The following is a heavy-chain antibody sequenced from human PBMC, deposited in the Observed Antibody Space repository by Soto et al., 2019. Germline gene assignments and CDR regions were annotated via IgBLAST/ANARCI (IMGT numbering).Heavy chain of an antibody. CDR2: ISGYNGDT. CDR1: GYSYTTYG. J-gene: IGHJ6*02. V-gene: IGHV1-18*01. D-gene: IGHD2-8*01. CDR3: AKNGHPPYYYYGMDV. Sequence: GASVKVSCKASGYSYTTYGSRWVRQAPGQGLEWMGWISGYNGDTSNAQNFQDRVTMTIDRSTTTAYLELRSLTSDDTAVYYCAKNGHPPYYYYGMDVWGQGTTVTVSS.